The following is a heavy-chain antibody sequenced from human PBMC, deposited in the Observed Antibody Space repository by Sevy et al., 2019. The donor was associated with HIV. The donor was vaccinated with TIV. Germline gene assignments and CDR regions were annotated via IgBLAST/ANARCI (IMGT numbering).Heavy chain of an antibody. CDR3: AREYSNHYYYGMDV. CDR1: GGSISSGDYY. Sequence: SETLSLTCTVSGGSISSGDYYWSWIRQPPGKGLEWIGYIYYSGSTYYNPSLKSRVTISVDTSKNQFSLKLSSVTAAETAEYYGAREYSNHYYYGMDVWGQGTTVTVSS. J-gene: IGHJ6*02. CDR2: IYYSGST. V-gene: IGHV4-30-4*01. D-gene: IGHD4-4*01.